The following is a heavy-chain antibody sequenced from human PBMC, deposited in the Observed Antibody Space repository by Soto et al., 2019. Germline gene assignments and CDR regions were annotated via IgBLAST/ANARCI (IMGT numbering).Heavy chain of an antibody. CDR3: ARGPYDSSGYYYSGDAFDI. Sequence: LRLSCAASGFTFSSYSMNWVRQAPGKGLEWVSSISSSSSYIYYADSVKGRFTISRDNAKNSLYLQMNSLRAEDTAVYYCARGPYDSSGYYYSGDAFDIWGQGTMVTVSS. CDR2: ISSSSSYI. V-gene: IGHV3-21*01. J-gene: IGHJ3*02. CDR1: GFTFSSYS. D-gene: IGHD3-22*01.